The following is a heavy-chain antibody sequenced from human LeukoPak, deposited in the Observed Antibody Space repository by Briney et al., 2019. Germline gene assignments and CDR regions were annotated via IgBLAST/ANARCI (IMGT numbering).Heavy chain of an antibody. CDR2: IKSKTDGGTT. Sequence: PGGSLRLSCAASGFTFSNAWMSWVRQAPGKGLEWVGRIKSKTDGGTTDYAAPVKGRFTISRDDSKNTLYLQMNSLKTEDTAVYYCTTLAVAGNWEEKYYYYYMDVWGKGTTVTISS. CDR3: TTLAVAGNWEEKYYYYYMDV. V-gene: IGHV3-15*01. D-gene: IGHD6-19*01. CDR1: GFTFSNAW. J-gene: IGHJ6*03.